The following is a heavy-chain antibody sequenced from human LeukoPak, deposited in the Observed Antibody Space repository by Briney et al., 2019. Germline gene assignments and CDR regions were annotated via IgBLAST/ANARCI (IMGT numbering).Heavy chain of an antibody. CDR2: LYSGGST. V-gene: IGHV3-66*01. J-gene: IGHJ4*02. D-gene: IGHD5-18*01. CDR1: GFTASSNY. Sequence: PGGPLKLPGPAFGFTASSNYMSWVGKAPGKGLEWVSLLYSGGSTYHADSVKGRFTISRDNSKDTLYLQMNSLRAEDTAVYYCARGSYGSLYWGQGTLVTVSS. CDR3: ARGSYGSLY.